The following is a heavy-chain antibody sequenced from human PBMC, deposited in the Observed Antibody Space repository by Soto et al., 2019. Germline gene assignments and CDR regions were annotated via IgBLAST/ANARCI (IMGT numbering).Heavy chain of an antibody. V-gene: IGHV5-51*01. J-gene: IGHJ5*02. CDR1: GYTFAIYW. Sequence: GESLKISCKGSGYTFAIYWIAWVRQMPGKGLEWMGIIYPKGAETLYSSSFRGHVTISADKSTDTAYLQWDNLRASDSAMYFCARGFTGSAGRFDPWGQGTLVTVS. CDR3: ARGFTGSAGRFDP. CDR2: IYPKGAET.